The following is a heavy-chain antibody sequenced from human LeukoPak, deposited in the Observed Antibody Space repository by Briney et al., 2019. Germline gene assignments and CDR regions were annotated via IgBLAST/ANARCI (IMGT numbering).Heavy chain of an antibody. V-gene: IGHV1-69*01. J-gene: IGHJ6*02. Sequence: SVKVSCKASGGTFSSYAISWVRQAPGQGLEWMGGIIPIFGTANYAQKFQGRVTITADESTSTAYMELSSLRSEDTAVYYCARHRSSRYYYYYYGMDVWGQGTTVTVSS. D-gene: IGHD6-19*01. CDR3: ARHRSSRYYYYYYGMDV. CDR2: IIPIFGTA. CDR1: GGTFSSYA.